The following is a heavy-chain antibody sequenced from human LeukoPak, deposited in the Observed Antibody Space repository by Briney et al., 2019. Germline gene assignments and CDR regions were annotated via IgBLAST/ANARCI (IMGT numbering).Heavy chain of an antibody. CDR1: GFTFSSYA. J-gene: IGHJ4*02. V-gene: IGHV3-30*02. D-gene: IGHD2-21*02. Sequence: PEGSLRLSCAASGFTFSSYAMHWVRQAPGQGLDWVAFIRNDGSIKYYADSVKGRFTISRDNSKNTLYLQMNSLRTEDTAVYYCARGDCSGDCYHPLYYWGQGSLVTVSS. CDR3: ARGDCSGDCYHPLYY. CDR2: IRNDGSIK.